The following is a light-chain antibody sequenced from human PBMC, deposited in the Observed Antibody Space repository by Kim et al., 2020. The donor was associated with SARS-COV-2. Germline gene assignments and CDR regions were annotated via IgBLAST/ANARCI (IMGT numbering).Light chain of an antibody. Sequence: DIQMTQSPSTLSASIGDRVTITCRASQSIGSWLAWYQQKPGKAPKLLIYKASSLESGVPSRFSGSGSGTEFTLTISSLQPDDFATYYCQQYNDYSRTFGPGTKVEIK. CDR3: QQYNDYSRT. J-gene: IGKJ1*01. CDR1: QSIGSW. V-gene: IGKV1-5*03. CDR2: KAS.